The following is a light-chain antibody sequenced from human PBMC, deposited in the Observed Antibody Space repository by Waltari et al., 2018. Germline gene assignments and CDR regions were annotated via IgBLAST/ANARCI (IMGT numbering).Light chain of an antibody. V-gene: IGKV3-20*01. J-gene: IGKJ4*01. CDR3: QQYGSSPLT. CDR1: QSVSSSH. CDR2: GAS. Sequence: VLTQSPGTLSLSPGERATLSCRATQSVSSSHLAWYQQKPGQAPRLLISGASSRATGIPDRFSASGSGTDFTLTISRLEPEDFAVYYCQQYGSSPLTFGGGTKVEIK.